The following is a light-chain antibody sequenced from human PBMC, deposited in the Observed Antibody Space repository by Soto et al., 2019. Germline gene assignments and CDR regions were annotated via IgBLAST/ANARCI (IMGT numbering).Light chain of an antibody. CDR1: QTTIHY. CDR3: QQSYSMPYA. J-gene: IGKJ2*01. CDR2: AAS. V-gene: IGKV1-39*01. Sequence: DIQMTQSPSSLSASVGDRFTITCRASQTTIHYLNWYQLKPGKAPKLLIYAASTLQTGVPSRFTGSGSGTDFTLTIISLQPEDYATYFCQQSYSMPYAFGAGTKVDIK.